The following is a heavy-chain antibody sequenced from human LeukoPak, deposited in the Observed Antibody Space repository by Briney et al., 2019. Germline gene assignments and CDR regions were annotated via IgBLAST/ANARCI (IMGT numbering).Heavy chain of an antibody. D-gene: IGHD1-14*01. Sequence: ASVKVSCKASGYTFTGYYMHWVRQAPGQGLEWMGWINPNSSGTNYAQKFQGRVTMTRDTSISTAYMELSRLRSDDTAVYYCARGDRIGDYYYYMDVWGKGTTVTISS. V-gene: IGHV1-2*02. CDR1: GYTFTGYY. CDR3: ARGDRIGDYYYYMDV. J-gene: IGHJ6*03. CDR2: INPNSSGT.